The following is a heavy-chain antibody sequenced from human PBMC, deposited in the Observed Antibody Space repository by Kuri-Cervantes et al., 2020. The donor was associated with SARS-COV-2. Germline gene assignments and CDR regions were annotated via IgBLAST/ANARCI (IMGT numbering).Heavy chain of an antibody. J-gene: IGHJ4*02. D-gene: IGHD5-12*01. CDR2: IYYSGST. Sequence: GSLRLSCTVSGGSISSYYWSWIRQPPGKGLEWIGYIYYSGSTNYNPSLKSRVTMSGDTSKNQFSLKLTSVTAADTAVYFCARGRGYHDTSGYYFDSWGQGILVTVSS. CDR3: ARGRGYHDTSGYYFDS. V-gene: IGHV4-59*08. CDR1: GGSISSYY.